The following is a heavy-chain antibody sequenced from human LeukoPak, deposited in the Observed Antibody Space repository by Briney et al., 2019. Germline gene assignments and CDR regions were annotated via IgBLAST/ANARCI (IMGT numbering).Heavy chain of an antibody. Sequence: GGSLRLSWAASGFTFSSMNWVRQAPGKGLEWVSSISSSSSYIYYADSVKGRFTISRDNAKNSLYLQMNSLRAEDTAVYYCARPRVGATNFFDYWGQGTLVTVSS. CDR2: ISSSSSYI. D-gene: IGHD1-26*01. V-gene: IGHV3-21*01. CDR3: ARPRVGATNFFDY. J-gene: IGHJ4*02. CDR1: GFTFSS.